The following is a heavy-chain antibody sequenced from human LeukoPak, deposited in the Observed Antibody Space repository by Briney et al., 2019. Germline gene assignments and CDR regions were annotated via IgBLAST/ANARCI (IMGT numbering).Heavy chain of an antibody. V-gene: IGHV1-69*05. CDR3: ARDLDFGVVIIDY. J-gene: IGHJ4*02. Sequence: SVKVSCKASGGTFSSYAISWVRQAPGQGLEWMGGIIPIFGTANYAQKFQGRVTMTRDTSTSTVYMELSSLRSEDTAVYYCARDLDFGVVIIDYWGQGTLVTVSS. CDR1: GGTFSSYA. D-gene: IGHD3-3*01. CDR2: IIPIFGTA.